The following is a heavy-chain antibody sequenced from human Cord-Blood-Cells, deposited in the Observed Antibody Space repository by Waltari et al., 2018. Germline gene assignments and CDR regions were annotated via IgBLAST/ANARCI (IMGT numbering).Heavy chain of an antibody. CDR1: GYTFPGHY. Sequence: QVQLVQSGAEVKKPGASVKVSCKASGYTFPGHYMHWVGHAPCQGLEWMGWINPNSGGTNYAQKFQGRVTMTRDTSISTAYMELSRLRSDDTAVYYCARDIGLTMVRGDEAFDIWGQGTMVTVSS. V-gene: IGHV1-2*02. CDR2: INPNSGGT. CDR3: ARDIGLTMVRGDEAFDI. J-gene: IGHJ3*02. D-gene: IGHD3-10*01.